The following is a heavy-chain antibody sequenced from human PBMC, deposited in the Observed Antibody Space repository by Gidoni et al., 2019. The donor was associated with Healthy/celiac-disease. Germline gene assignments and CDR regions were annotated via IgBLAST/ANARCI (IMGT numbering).Heavy chain of an antibody. V-gene: IGHV3-23*01. CDR2: ISGSGGST. Sequence: EVQLLESGGGLVQPGGSLRLSCSASGFTFSSYAMSWVRQAPGKVLGWCSAISGSGGSTYYADSVKGRFTISRDNSKNTLYLQMNSLRAEDTAVYYCAKDPLGFGELSSYYFDYWGQGTLVTVSS. CDR3: AKDPLGFGELSSYYFDY. CDR1: GFTFSSYA. D-gene: IGHD3-10*01. J-gene: IGHJ4*02.